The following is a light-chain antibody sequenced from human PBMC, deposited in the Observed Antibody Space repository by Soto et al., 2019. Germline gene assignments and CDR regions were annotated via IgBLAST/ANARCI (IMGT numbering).Light chain of an antibody. CDR1: SSNIGNNF. CDR3: AAWDDSLNGWV. J-gene: IGLJ3*02. Sequence: QSALTQAPSASGTPGQRVTISCSGASSNIGNNFVSWYQQLPGTAPKLLIYNSYQRPSGVPDRFSGSKSGTSASLAIGGLQSEDEADYYCAAWDDSLNGWVFGGGTKLTVL. CDR2: NSY. V-gene: IGLV1-44*01.